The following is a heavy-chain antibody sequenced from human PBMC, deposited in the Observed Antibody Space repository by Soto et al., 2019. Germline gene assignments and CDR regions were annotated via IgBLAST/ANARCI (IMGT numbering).Heavy chain of an antibody. J-gene: IGHJ4*02. V-gene: IGHV4-59*01. CDR1: GGSISGSY. D-gene: IGHD6-19*01. Sequence: ETLSLTCSVSGGSISGSYWSWIRQSPGKGLEWLGYVYYTGSTNYSPSLRSRVSISVDTSKNEFSLRLSSVTAADTAVYFCARSVAVPGAHIDYWGQGTQVTVSS. CDR2: VYYTGST. CDR3: ARSVAVPGAHIDY.